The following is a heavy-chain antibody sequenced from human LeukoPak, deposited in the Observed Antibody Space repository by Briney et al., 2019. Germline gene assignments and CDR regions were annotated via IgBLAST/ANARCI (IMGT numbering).Heavy chain of an antibody. J-gene: IGHJ4*02. CDR2: INPNSGGT. D-gene: IGHD6-13*01. CDR3: ARDDAGYSSSWDK. Sequence: GASVKVSCKASGYTFTGYYMHWVRQAPGQGLEWMGRINPNSGGTNYAQKFQGRVTMTRDTSISTAHMELSRLRSDDTAVYYCARDDAGYSSSWDKWGQGTLVTVSS. V-gene: IGHV1-2*06. CDR1: GYTFTGYY.